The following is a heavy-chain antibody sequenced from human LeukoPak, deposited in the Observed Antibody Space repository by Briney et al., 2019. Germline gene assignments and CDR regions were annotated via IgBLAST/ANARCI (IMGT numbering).Heavy chain of an antibody. Sequence: SETLSLTCAVYGGSFSGYYWSWIRQPPGKGLEWIGEINHSGSTNYDPSLKSRVTISVDTPKNQFSLKLSSVTAADTAVYYCASSRSGWYDAFDIWGQGTMVTVSS. D-gene: IGHD6-19*01. CDR3: ASSRSGWYDAFDI. V-gene: IGHV4-34*01. J-gene: IGHJ3*02. CDR2: INHSGST. CDR1: GGSFSGYY.